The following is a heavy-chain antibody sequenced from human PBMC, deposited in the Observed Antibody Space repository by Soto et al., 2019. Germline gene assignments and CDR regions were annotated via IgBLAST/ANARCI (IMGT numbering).Heavy chain of an antibody. CDR3: ARLDTAMDTHWYFDL. CDR2: IWYDGSNK. J-gene: IGHJ2*01. V-gene: IGHV3-33*01. Sequence: QVQLVESGGGVVQPGRSLRLSCAASGFTFSSYGMHWVRQAPGKGLEWVAVIWYDGSNKYYADSVKGRFTISRDNSKNTLYLQMNSLRAEDTAVYYCARLDTAMDTHWYFDLWGRGTLVTVSS. D-gene: IGHD5-18*01. CDR1: GFTFSSYG.